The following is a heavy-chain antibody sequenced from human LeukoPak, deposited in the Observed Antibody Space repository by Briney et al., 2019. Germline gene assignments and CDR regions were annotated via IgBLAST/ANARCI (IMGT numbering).Heavy chain of an antibody. J-gene: IGHJ4*02. CDR3: AREYCSGGSCYSDY. CDR1: GFTFSNYA. Sequence: GGSLRLSCAASGFTFSNYAMSWVRQAPGKGLEWVSAIGGSGISTYYADSVKGRFTISRDNSKNTLYLQMNSLRAEDTAVYYCAREYCSGGSCYSDYWGQGTLVTVSS. D-gene: IGHD2-15*01. V-gene: IGHV3-23*01. CDR2: IGGSGIST.